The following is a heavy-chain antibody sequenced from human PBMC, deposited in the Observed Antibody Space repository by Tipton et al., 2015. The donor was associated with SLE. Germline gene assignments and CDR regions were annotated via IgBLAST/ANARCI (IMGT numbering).Heavy chain of an antibody. CDR1: GYSIRNGYY. J-gene: IGHJ2*01. CDR3: ARVLLGLRQIGYWYFDL. CDR2: IHHSGIT. Sequence: TLSLTCNVSGYSIRNGYYWGWIRQAPGKGLEWTGTIHHSGITYYTPSLQSRVTISLDTSKNQFSLKLSSVTAADTAVYYCARVLLGLRQIGYWYFDLWGRGTLVTVSS. D-gene: IGHD1-7*01. V-gene: IGHV4-38-2*02.